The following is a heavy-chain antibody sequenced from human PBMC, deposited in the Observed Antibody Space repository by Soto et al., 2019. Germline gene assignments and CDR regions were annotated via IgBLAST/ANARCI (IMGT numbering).Heavy chain of an antibody. Sequence: GGSLRLSCAASGFTFSSYGMHWVRQAPGKGLEWVAVIWYDGSNKYYADSVKGRFTISRDNSKNTLYLQMNSLRAEDTAVYYCASVERGYARSGYYFPRAAFDIWGQGTMVTV. D-gene: IGHD3-22*01. CDR2: IWYDGSNK. J-gene: IGHJ3*02. V-gene: IGHV3-33*01. CDR3: ASVERGYARSGYYFPRAAFDI. CDR1: GFTFSSYG.